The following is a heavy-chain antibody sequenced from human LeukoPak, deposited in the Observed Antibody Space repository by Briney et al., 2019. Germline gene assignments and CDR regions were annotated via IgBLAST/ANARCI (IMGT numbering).Heavy chain of an antibody. CDR3: ARAYCGGDYYSGPTGDV. CDR2: VKEDASEK. CDR1: GFTFSSYW. Sequence: GGSLRFSCAASGFTFSSYWMKWVRQAPGKGLEWVANVKEDASEKYYVDSVKGRFTISRDNAESSLYLQMNSLRAEDTAVYYCARAYCGGDYYSGPTGDVWRKGTTVTVSS. V-gene: IGHV3-7*01. J-gene: IGHJ6*04. D-gene: IGHD2-21*01.